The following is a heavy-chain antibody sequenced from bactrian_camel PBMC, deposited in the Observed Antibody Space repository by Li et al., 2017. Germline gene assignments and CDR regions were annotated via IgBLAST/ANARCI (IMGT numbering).Heavy chain of an antibody. D-gene: IGHD2*01. CDR3: AADESSGHYRGYSY. Sequence: VQLVESGGGSVRSGGSLRLSCTASGYTVANKVMGWFRQAPGKKREGVVAIESDGTPSVAESVKGRFTISRDNAKNSLYLQMNSLKPEDTAVYYCAADESSGHYRGYSYWGLGTQVTVS. CDR1: GYTVANKV. J-gene: IGHJ4*01. CDR2: IESDGTP. V-gene: IGHV3S53*01.